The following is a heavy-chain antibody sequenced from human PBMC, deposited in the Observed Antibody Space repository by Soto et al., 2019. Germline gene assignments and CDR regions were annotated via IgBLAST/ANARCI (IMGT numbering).Heavy chain of an antibody. CDR2: IGTAGDT. Sequence: GGSLRLSCAASGFTFSSYDMHWVRQATGKGLEWVSAIGTAGDTYYPGSVKGRFTISRENAKNSLYLQMNSLRAEDTAVYYCARESPRYSGSYYYYYYYGMDVWGQGTTVTVSS. CDR3: ARESPRYSGSYYYYYYYGMDV. V-gene: IGHV3-13*01. D-gene: IGHD1-26*01. CDR1: GFTFSSYD. J-gene: IGHJ6*02.